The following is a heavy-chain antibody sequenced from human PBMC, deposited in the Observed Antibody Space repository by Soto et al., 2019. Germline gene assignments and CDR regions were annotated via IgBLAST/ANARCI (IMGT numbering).Heavy chain of an antibody. CDR3: TRDPTTSIVTDY. J-gene: IGHJ4*02. CDR2: ISGSGGST. CDR1: GFTFSSYA. Sequence: GGSLRLSCAASGFTFSSYAMSWVRQAPGKGLEWVSGISGSGGSTYYVDSVKGRFTISRDNSKNTLYLQMNTLRAEDTGVYYCTRDPTTSIVTDYWGQGTLVTVSS. V-gene: IGHV3-23*01. D-gene: IGHD2-21*01.